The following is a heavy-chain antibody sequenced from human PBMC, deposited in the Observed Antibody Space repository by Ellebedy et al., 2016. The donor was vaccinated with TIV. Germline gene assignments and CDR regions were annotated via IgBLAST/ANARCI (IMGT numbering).Heavy chain of an antibody. Sequence: MPSETLSLTCTVSGGSITNHFWSWIRQPPGKGLEWIASIYYSGTTNYKPSLKSRVTISVDTSKNHISLTLMSSVGAADTAVYYCSRVAITAAVGGGFFDLWGRGTLVTVSS. CDR2: IYYSGTT. CDR3: SRVAITAAVGGGFFDL. J-gene: IGHJ2*01. V-gene: IGHV4-59*11. CDR1: GGSITNHF. D-gene: IGHD6-13*01.